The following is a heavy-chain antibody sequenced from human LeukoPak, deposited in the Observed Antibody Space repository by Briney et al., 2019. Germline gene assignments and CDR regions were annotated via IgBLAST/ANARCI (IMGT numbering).Heavy chain of an antibody. CDR3: ASQRIAVAGRRFDY. CDR1: GGSISSSNW. Sequence: SETLSLTCAVSGGSISSSNWWSWVRQPPGKGLEWIGEIYHSGSTNYNPSLKSRVTISVDKSKNQFSLKLSSVTAADTAVYYCASQRIAVAGRRFDYWGQGTLVTVSS. D-gene: IGHD6-19*01. J-gene: IGHJ4*02. V-gene: IGHV4-4*02. CDR2: IYHSGST.